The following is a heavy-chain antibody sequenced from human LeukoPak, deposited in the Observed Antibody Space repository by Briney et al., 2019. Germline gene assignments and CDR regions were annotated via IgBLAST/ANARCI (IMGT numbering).Heavy chain of an antibody. Sequence: ASVKVSCKASGYTFTGYYMHWVRQAPGQGLEWMGWINPNSGGTNYAQKFQGRVTMTRDTSISTAYMELSGLRSDDTAVYYCARRIVRGGYLDYWGQGTLVTVSS. CDR2: INPNSGGT. V-gene: IGHV1-2*02. CDR1: GYTFTGYY. D-gene: IGHD3-10*01. CDR3: ARRIVRGGYLDY. J-gene: IGHJ4*02.